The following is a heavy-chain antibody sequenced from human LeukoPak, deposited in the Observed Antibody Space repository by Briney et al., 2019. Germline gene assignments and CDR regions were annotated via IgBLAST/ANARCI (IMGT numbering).Heavy chain of an antibody. CDR3: ARGTNAGYSSGWYRGNYYFDY. CDR2: INHSGST. D-gene: IGHD6-19*01. V-gene: IGHV4-34*01. J-gene: IGHJ4*02. CDR1: GGSFSGYY. Sequence: SETLSLTCAVYGGSFSGYYWSWIRQPPGKGLEWIWEINHSGSTNYSPSLKSRVTISVDTSKNQFSLKLSSVTAADTAVYYCARGTNAGYSSGWYRGNYYFDYWGQGTLVTVSS.